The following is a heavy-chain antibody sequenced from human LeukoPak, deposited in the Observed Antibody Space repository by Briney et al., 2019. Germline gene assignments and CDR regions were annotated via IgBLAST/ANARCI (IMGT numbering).Heavy chain of an antibody. Sequence: GASLKVSCKASGYTVASYGISWVRQAPGQGLEWMGWISAYNGNTNYAQKIQGRVTMTTDTFTSTAYKERRSLRSDDTAVYDGSRAGRSTSYYFDNWGQGTLVTVSS. D-gene: IGHD2-15*01. J-gene: IGHJ4*02. CDR1: GYTVASYG. CDR3: SRAGRSTSYYFDN. V-gene: IGHV1-18*01. CDR2: ISAYNGNT.